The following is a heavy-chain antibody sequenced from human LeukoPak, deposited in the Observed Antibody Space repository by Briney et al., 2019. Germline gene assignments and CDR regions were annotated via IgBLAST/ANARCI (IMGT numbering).Heavy chain of an antibody. CDR2: ISGSGGST. Sequence: GGSLRLSCAASGFTFSTYAMSWVRQAPGKGLEWVSAISGSGGSTYYADSVKGRFTISRDNSKNTLYLQMNSLRTGDTAIYYCAKQIDGSGTLLYPKYFDYWGQGTLVTVSS. J-gene: IGHJ4*02. D-gene: IGHD3-10*01. CDR1: GFTFSTYA. V-gene: IGHV3-23*01. CDR3: AKQIDGSGTLLYPKYFDY.